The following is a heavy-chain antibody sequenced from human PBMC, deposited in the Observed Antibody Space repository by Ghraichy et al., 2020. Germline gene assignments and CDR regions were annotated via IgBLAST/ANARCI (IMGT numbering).Heavy chain of an antibody. CDR1: GGSISSYY. CDR3: ARDYGDQYYFDY. Sequence: SETLSLTCTVSGGSISSYYWSWVRQPPGKGLEWIGYIYYSGSTNYNPSLESRVTISVDTSKNQFSLKLSTVTAADTAAYYCARDYGDQYYFDYWGQGTLVTVSS. D-gene: IGHD4-17*01. CDR2: IYYSGST. J-gene: IGHJ4*02. V-gene: IGHV4-59*01.